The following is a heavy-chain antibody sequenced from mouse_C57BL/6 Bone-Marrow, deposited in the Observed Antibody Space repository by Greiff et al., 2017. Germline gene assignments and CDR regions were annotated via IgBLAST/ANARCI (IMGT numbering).Heavy chain of an antibody. V-gene: IGHV1-81*01. Sequence: VHLVESGAELARPGASVKLSCKASGYTFTSYGISWVKQRTGQGLEWIGEIYPRSGNTYYNEKFKGKATLTADKSSSTAYLELRSLTSEDAAVDFCGRPVVAWYWYFDVWGTGTTVTVSS. D-gene: IGHD1-1*01. CDR3: GRPVVAWYWYFDV. J-gene: IGHJ1*03. CDR1: GYTFTSYG. CDR2: IYPRSGNT.